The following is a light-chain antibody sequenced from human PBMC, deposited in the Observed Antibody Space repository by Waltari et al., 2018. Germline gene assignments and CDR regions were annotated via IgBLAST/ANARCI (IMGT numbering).Light chain of an antibody. CDR2: WAS. Sequence: DIVMTQSPDFLAVSLGERATINCRSSQRVFFTSIDKHYLAWFQQKPGQSPKLLIYWASTRQSGVPDRFGGSGSGTEFSLTIDNLQAEDVAVYYCQQYYTTPRTFGQGTKLEIK. CDR1: QRVFFTSIDKHY. V-gene: IGKV4-1*01. J-gene: IGKJ2*01. CDR3: QQYYTTPRT.